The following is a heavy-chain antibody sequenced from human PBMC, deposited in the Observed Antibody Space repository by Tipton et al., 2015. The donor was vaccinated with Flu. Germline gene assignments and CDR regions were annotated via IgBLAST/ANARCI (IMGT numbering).Heavy chain of an antibody. D-gene: IGHD1-26*01. CDR1: GGSISSSSYY. CDR3: ARALNSGREYTFDI. J-gene: IGHJ3*02. V-gene: IGHV4-39*07. CDR2: IIQSGNA. Sequence: TLSLTCTVSGGSISSSSYYWGWIRQSPGTGLQWIATIIQSGNAYYNPSLRSRVTISVDTTKNLFSLNLSSVTATDTAVYYCARALNSGREYTFDIWGRGTVVTVSS.